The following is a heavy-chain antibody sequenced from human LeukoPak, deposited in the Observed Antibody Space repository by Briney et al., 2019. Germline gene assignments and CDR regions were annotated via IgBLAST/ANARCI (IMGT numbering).Heavy chain of an antibody. CDR3: ARSNTSPGWFDP. Sequence: GGSLRLSCAASGFTFSSYSMNWVRQAPGKGLEWVSYISSSSSTIYYADSVKGRFTISRDNAKNSLYLQTNSLRAEDTAVYYRARSNTSPGWFDPWGQGTLVTVSS. D-gene: IGHD2/OR15-2a*01. CDR2: ISSSSSTI. J-gene: IGHJ5*02. V-gene: IGHV3-48*04. CDR1: GFTFSSYS.